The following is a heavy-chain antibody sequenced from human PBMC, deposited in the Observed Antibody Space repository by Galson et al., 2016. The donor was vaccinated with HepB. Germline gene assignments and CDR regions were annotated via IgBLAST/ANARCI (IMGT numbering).Heavy chain of an antibody. D-gene: IGHD1-26*01. Sequence: SLRLSCAASGFSFNPYSMHWVRQAPGKGLEWVAAITSAGDKQYYTDYVRGRFTISRDNSNNMMYLQMNSPRQEDTSVYYCARDAMGRGSGSYSAFDYWGQGTLVAVSS. CDR2: ITSAGDKQ. J-gene: IGHJ4*02. CDR1: GFSFNPYS. V-gene: IGHV3-30*04. CDR3: ARDAMGRGSGSYSAFDY.